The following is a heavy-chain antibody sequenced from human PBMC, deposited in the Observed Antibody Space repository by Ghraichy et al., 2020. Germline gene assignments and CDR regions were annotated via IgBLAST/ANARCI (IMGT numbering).Heavy chain of an antibody. CDR2: IYYSGST. V-gene: IGHV4-39*01. D-gene: IGHD1-26*01. CDR1: GGSISSSGFY. CDR3: ARRPQWELLGAFDY. J-gene: IGHJ4*02. Sequence: SETLSLTCTVSGGSISSSGFYWGWIRQPPGKGLEWIGNIYYSGSTYYNPSLKSRVTISVDTSKNQFSLKLSSVTAADTAVYYCARRPQWELLGAFDYCGQGTLVTVSS.